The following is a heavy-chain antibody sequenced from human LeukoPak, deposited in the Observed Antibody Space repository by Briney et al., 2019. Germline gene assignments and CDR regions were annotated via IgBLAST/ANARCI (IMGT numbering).Heavy chain of an antibody. CDR3: ARAGGYYYGSGSKKSGYYYYMDV. D-gene: IGHD3-10*01. CDR1: GASISSDF. CDR2: FYYSGST. J-gene: IGHJ6*03. V-gene: IGHV4-59*12. Sequence: SETLSLTCTVSGASISSDFWSWIRQPPGKGLEWIGYFYYSGSTKYNPSLKSRVTISVDKSKNQFSLKLSSVTAADTAVYYCARAGGYYYGSGSKKSGYYYYMDVWGKGTTVTISS.